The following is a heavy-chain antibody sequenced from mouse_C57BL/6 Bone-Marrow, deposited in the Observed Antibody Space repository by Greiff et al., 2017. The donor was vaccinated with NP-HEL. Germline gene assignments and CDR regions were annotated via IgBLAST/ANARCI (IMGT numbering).Heavy chain of an antibody. J-gene: IGHJ3*01. Sequence: QVQLQQSGAELVRPGASVKLSCKASGYTFTDYYINWVKQRPGQGLEWIARIYPGSGNTYYNEKFKGKATLTAEKSSSTAYMQLSSLTSEDSAVYFCASMVREIFAYWGQGTLVTVSA. CDR2: IYPGSGNT. CDR1: GYTFTDYY. D-gene: IGHD2-2*01. V-gene: IGHV1-76*01. CDR3: ASMVREIFAY.